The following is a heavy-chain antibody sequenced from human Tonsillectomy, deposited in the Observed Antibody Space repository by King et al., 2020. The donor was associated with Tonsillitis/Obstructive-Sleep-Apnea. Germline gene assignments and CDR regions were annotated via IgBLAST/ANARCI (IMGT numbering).Heavy chain of an antibody. D-gene: IGHD3-10*01. J-gene: IGHJ4*02. V-gene: IGHV3-30*18. CDR2: ISYDGSNK. CDR3: AKXRGXGDNFDX. CDR1: GFTFSSXG. Sequence: VQLVESGGGVVQPGRSLRLSCAASGFTFSSXGMHWVRQAPGKGLEWVAVISYDGSNKYYADSVKGRFTISRDNSKNTLYLQMNSLRAEDTAVYYCAKXRGXGDNFDXWGXGTLVTVS.